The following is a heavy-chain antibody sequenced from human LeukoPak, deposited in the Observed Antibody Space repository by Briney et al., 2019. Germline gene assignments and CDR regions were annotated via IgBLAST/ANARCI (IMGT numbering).Heavy chain of an antibody. V-gene: IGHV3-33*01. D-gene: IGHD2-2*01. J-gene: IGHJ4*02. CDR2: IWYDGSNK. Sequence: GGSLRLSCAASGFTLSSYGMHWVRQAPGKGLEWVAVIWYDGSNKYYADSVKGRFTISRDNSKNTLYLQMNSLRAEDTAVYCCARDPEGYCSSTSCYAEVGYFDYWGQGTLVTVSS. CDR3: ARDPEGYCSSTSCYAEVGYFDY. CDR1: GFTLSSYG.